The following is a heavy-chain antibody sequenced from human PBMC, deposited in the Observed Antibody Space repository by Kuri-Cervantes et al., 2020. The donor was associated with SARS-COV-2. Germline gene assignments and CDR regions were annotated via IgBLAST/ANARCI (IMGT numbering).Heavy chain of an antibody. CDR1: GYSFTSYW. CDR3: ARGSSTGNYWYDY. CDR2: IYPGDSDT. D-gene: IGHD1-1*01. J-gene: IGHJ4*02. Sequence: KVSCKGSGYSFTSYWIGWVRQMPGKGLEWMGIIYPGDSDTRYSPSLQGQVTISADKSISTAYLQWSSLKASDTAMYYCARGSSTGNYWYDYWGQGTLVTVSS. V-gene: IGHV5-51*01.